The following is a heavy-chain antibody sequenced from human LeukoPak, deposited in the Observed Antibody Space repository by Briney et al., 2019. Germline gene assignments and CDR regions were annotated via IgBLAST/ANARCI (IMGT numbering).Heavy chain of an antibody. CDR2: INHSGST. Sequence: SETLSLTCAVYGGSFSGYYWSWIRQPPGMGLEWIGEINHSGSTNYNPSLKSRVTLSVDKSKNQLSLRLTSVTAADTAVYYCARGGDYRFDYWGQGTLVTVSS. CDR1: GGSFSGYY. D-gene: IGHD4-17*01. J-gene: IGHJ4*02. V-gene: IGHV4-34*01. CDR3: ARGGDYRFDY.